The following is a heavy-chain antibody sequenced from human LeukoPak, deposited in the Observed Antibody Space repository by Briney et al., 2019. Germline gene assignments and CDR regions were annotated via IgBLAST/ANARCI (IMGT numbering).Heavy chain of an antibody. CDR2: ISPGGSTG. V-gene: IGHV5-51*01. CDR1: GSAFTASG. CDR3: ARHFPPAWFGF. J-gene: IGHJ4*02. Sequence: GESLRISCKCSGSAFTASGIAWVRQMRGKGLEWLGNISPGGSTGTASPSFQGQATMSADKSSTTVFLQWSSLKASDTAMYYCARHFPPAWFGFWGQGSLVTVSS.